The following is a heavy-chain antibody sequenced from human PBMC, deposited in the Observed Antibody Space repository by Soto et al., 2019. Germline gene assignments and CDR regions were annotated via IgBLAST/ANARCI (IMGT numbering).Heavy chain of an antibody. V-gene: IGHV3-33*01. Sequence: PGGSLRLSCAASGFTFSIYGMHWVRQAPGKGLEWVALIWSDGSNKYYADSLKGRFTISRDNSKNTLYLQMNSLRAEDTAVYYCARDSPQSWNGDAPGKWFDPWGQGTLVTVSS. J-gene: IGHJ5*02. CDR3: ARDSPQSWNGDAPGKWFDP. D-gene: IGHD3-3*01. CDR1: GFTFSIYG. CDR2: IWSDGSNK.